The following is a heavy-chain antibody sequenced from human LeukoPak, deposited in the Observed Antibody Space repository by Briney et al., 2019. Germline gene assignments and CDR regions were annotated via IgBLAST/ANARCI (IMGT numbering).Heavy chain of an antibody. Sequence: GGSLRLSCAASEFLFSSYSMNWVRQAPGKGLEWVSSIGGSSTSIYYAGSVKGRFTISRDDSKNTLYLQMNSLKTEDTAVYYCTTDRSAQWFGEPYIAFDYWGQGTLVTVSS. J-gene: IGHJ4*02. V-gene: IGHV3-21*03. CDR3: TTDRSAQWFGEPYIAFDY. CDR1: EFLFSSYS. D-gene: IGHD3-10*01. CDR2: IGGSSTSI.